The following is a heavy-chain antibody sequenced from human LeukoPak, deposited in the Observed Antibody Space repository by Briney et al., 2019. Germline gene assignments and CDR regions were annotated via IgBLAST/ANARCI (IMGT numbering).Heavy chain of an antibody. CDR2: MFYGETT. D-gene: IGHD4/OR15-4a*01. CDR1: GDSIRSSGYY. Sequence: RPSETLSLTCIVSGDSIRSSGYYWGWIRQPPGKGLEWIGSMFYGETTSYSPSLQSRVTISLDTSKNQFSLRLNSVTATDTAVYYCARLERSRMDGAQYWGQGTLVTVSS. CDR3: ARLERSRMDGAQY. J-gene: IGHJ4*02. V-gene: IGHV4-39*01.